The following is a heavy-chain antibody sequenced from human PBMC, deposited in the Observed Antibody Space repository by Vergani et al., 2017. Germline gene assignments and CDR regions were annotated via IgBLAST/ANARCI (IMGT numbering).Heavy chain of an antibody. Sequence: QVQLVESGGGVVQPGGSLRLSCAASGFTFSSYGMHWVRQAPGKGLEWVAFIRYDGSNKYYADSVKGRFTISRDKSKNTLYRQMNSLRAEDTAEYYCAKVRGYTYGYFDYWGQGTLVTVSS. CDR2: IRYDGSNK. D-gene: IGHD5-18*01. CDR1: GFTFSSYG. CDR3: AKVRGYTYGYFDY. V-gene: IGHV3-30*02. J-gene: IGHJ4*02.